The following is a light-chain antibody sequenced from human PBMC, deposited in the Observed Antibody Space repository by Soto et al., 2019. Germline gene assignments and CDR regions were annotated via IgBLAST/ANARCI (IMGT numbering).Light chain of an antibody. Sequence: QSALTQPPSVSGAPGQRVTISCTGSSSNIGAGYDVQWYQQLPGTAPKLLIYGNINRPSGVPDRFSGSKSGTSASLAITGLQSEDEADYHCQSYDSSLSGWVFGGGTKLTVL. CDR2: GNI. J-gene: IGLJ3*02. V-gene: IGLV1-40*01. CDR1: SSNIGAGYD. CDR3: QSYDSSLSGWV.